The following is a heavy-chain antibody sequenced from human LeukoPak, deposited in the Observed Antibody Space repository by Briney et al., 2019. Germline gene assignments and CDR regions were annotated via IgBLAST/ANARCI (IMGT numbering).Heavy chain of an antibody. Sequence: PSETLSLTCTVSGGSISSSSYYWGWIRQPPGKGLEWIGSIYYSGSTYYNPSLKSRVTISVDTSKNQFSLKLSSVTAADTAVYYCARDKAVAGIFDAFDIWGQGTMVTVSS. CDR2: IYYSGST. J-gene: IGHJ3*02. V-gene: IGHV4-39*07. D-gene: IGHD6-19*01. CDR1: GGSISSSSYY. CDR3: ARDKAVAGIFDAFDI.